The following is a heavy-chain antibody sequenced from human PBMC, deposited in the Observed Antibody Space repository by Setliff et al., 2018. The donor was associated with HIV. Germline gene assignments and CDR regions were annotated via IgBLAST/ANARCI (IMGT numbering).Heavy chain of an antibody. CDR3: AKDDPLFDY. CDR2: IRYEGSDK. Sequence: HPGGSLRLSCAASGFSFSRCGMHWVRQAPGKGLEWVTFIRYEGSDKYYADSVKGRFTISRDNSKNTLYLQMNNLRAEDAAVYYCAKDDPLFDYWGQGALVTVSS. CDR1: GFSFSRCG. V-gene: IGHV3-30*02. J-gene: IGHJ4*02.